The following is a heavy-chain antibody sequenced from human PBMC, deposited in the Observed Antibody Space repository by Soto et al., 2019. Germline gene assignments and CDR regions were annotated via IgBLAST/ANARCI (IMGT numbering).Heavy chain of an antibody. CDR2: IYYSGST. CDR1: GGSIISGGYY. J-gene: IGHJ6*02. V-gene: IGHV4-31*03. CDR3: AGQVREDYYYYGMDV. Sequence: PSDTLSLTCTVSGGSIISGGYYWILIRQHPGKGLEWIGYIYYSGSTYYNPSLKSRVTISVDTSKNQFSLKLSSVTSADTAVSYCAGQVREDYYYYGMDVWGHATTVTVS.